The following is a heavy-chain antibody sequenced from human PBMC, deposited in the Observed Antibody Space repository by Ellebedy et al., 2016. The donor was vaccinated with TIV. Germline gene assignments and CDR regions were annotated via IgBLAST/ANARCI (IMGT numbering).Heavy chain of an antibody. CDR1: GYSFTSYW. D-gene: IGHD3/OR15-3a*01. Sequence: GESLKISCKASGYSFTSYWIGWVRQMPGKGLELMGILYPDDSDTRYSPSFQGQVTISVDKSISTAYLQWTSLKASDTAIYYCARRLDHHFDYWGQGTLVTVSS. J-gene: IGHJ4*02. V-gene: IGHV5-51*01. CDR3: ARRLDHHFDY. CDR2: LYPDDSDT.